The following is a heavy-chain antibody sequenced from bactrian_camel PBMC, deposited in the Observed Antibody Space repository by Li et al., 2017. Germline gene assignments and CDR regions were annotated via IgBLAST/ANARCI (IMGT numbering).Heavy chain of an antibody. D-gene: IGHD8*01. Sequence: HVLLVESGGGSVQAGGSLRLSCTAPGLTSFACSMDWYRQAEGKQREWVSAISPDGTTKLADSIKGRFTISQDKDKDTAYLQLNSATPEDTAMYSCQSRCFRDGNWRLVRGKGTQVTVS. J-gene: IGHJ4*01. CDR3: QSRCFRDGNWRLV. V-gene: IGHV3S53*01. CDR2: ISPDGTT. CDR1: GLTSFACS.